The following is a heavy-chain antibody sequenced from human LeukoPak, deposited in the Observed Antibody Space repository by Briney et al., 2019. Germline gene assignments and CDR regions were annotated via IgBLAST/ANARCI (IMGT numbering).Heavy chain of an antibody. CDR1: GFTFSSYA. CDR3: AKVGSSWYSYYYYGMDG. CDR2: ISGSGGST. D-gene: IGHD6-13*01. V-gene: IGHV3-23*01. Sequence: GGSLRLSCAASGFTFSSYAMSWVRQAPGKGLEWVSAISGSGGSTYYADSGKGRFTISRDNSKNTLYLQMNSLRAEDTAVYYCAKVGSSWYSYYYYGMDGWGQGTTVTVSS. J-gene: IGHJ6*02.